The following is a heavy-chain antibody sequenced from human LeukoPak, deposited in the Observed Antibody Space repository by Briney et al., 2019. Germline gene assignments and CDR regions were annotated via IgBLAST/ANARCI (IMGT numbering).Heavy chain of an antibody. Sequence: SETLSLTCTVSGGSISSSSYYWGWIRQPPGKGLEWIGSIYYSGSTYYNPSLKSRVTISVDTSKNQFSLKLSSVTAADTAVYYCARQVIAAAGPFDYWGQGTLVTVSS. D-gene: IGHD6-13*01. CDR2: IYYSGST. CDR1: GGSISSSSYY. J-gene: IGHJ4*02. CDR3: ARQVIAAAGPFDY. V-gene: IGHV4-39*01.